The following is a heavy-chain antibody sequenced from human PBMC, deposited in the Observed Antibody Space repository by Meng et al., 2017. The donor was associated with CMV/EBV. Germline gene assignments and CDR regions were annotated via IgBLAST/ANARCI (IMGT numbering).Heavy chain of an antibody. D-gene: IGHD3-10*01. CDR1: GDSVPINSAA. CDR2: TYYRSKWYN. Sequence: QVQLQQSGPGLVKPSXTLSLTWXSPGDSVPINSAAWNWIRQSPSRGLEWLGRTYYRSKWYNDYAVSVKSRITINPDTSKNQFSLQLNSVTPEDTAVYYCARAGLLWFGGGFDPWGQGTLVTVSS. CDR3: ARAGLLWFGGGFDP. V-gene: IGHV6-1*01. J-gene: IGHJ5*02.